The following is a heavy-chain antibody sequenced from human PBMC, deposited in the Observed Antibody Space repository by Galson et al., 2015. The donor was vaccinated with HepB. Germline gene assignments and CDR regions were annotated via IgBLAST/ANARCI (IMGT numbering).Heavy chain of an antibody. CDR2: IDWSSGRI. V-gene: IGHV3-9*01. CDR1: GFKFQDYG. J-gene: IGHJ3*02. CDR3: AKDTGDNDAFDS. D-gene: IGHD1-14*01. Sequence: SLRLSCAASGFKFQDYGMQWVRQAPGKGLEWVSGIDWSSGRIGYADSVKGRFTISRDNTRNSLYLHMNSLRPEDSALYYCAKDTGDNDAFDSWGQGTMVTVPS.